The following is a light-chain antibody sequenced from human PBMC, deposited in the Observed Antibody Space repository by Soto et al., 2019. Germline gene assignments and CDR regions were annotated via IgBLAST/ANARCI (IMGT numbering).Light chain of an antibody. CDR3: QQYNSYALT. V-gene: IGKV1-5*01. CDR2: DVS. CDR1: QSISSF. J-gene: IGKJ4*01. Sequence: DIQMTQSPSTLSASVGDRVTITCRASQSISSFLAWYQQKPGKAPKLLMFDVSSLESGVPSRFSGSGSGTGFTLTISSLQPDDFASYYCQQYNSYALTVGGGTKVEIK.